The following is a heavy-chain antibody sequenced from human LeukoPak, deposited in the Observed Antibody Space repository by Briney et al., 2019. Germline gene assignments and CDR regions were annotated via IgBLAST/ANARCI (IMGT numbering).Heavy chain of an antibody. V-gene: IGHV3-73*01. J-gene: IGHJ4*02. D-gene: IGHD6-19*01. CDR2: IRSKANSYAT. Sequence: GGSLRLSCAASGFTFSGSAMHWVRQASGKGLEWVGRIRSKANSYATAYAASVKGRFTISRDDSKNTAYLQMNSLKTEDTAVYYCTRHELSSGLVRDHWGQGTLVTVSS. CDR3: TRHELSSGLVRDH. CDR1: GFTFSGSA.